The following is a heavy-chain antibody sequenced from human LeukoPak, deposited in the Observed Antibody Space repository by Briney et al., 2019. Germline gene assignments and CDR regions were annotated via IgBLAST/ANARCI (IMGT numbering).Heavy chain of an antibody. CDR1: GGSISSGSYY. Sequence: PSETLSLTCTVSGGSISSGSYYWSWIRQPAGKGLEWIGRIYTSGSTNYNPSLMSRVTISVDTSKNQFSLKLSSVTAADTAVYYCARDGSRGSFCFDYWGQGTLVTVSS. V-gene: IGHV4-61*02. D-gene: IGHD2/OR15-2a*01. CDR3: ARDGSRGSFCFDY. CDR2: IYTSGST. J-gene: IGHJ4*02.